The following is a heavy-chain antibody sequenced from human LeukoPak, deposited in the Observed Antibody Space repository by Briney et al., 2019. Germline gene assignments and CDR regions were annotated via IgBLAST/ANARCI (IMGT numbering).Heavy chain of an antibody. CDR2: INPNSGGT. J-gene: IGHJ4*02. CDR3: GRDLEGYHYGSGNYPQ. D-gene: IGHD3-10*01. Sequence: ASVKVSCKASGYTFTGYYIHWLRQAPGQGLEWMGFINPNSGGTNYAQKFQGRVTMTRDTSISTAYMELSSLTSDDTAVYYCGRDLEGYHYGSGNYPQWGQGTLITVSS. CDR1: GYTFTGYY. V-gene: IGHV1-2*02.